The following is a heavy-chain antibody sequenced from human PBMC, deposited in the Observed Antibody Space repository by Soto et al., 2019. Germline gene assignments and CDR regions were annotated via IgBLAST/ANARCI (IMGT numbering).Heavy chain of an antibody. CDR1: GYIFTTYG. V-gene: IGHV1-18*01. Sequence: QVQLVQSGTEVKKPGASVKVSCKASGYIFTTYGISWVRQAPGQGLEWMGWISANNGNTYYAQKFQGRVTTNTDTPTRTIYMELRSLRSDDTAVYYCARDLQFYSDSSGYRDVFDIWGQGTKVTVSS. J-gene: IGHJ3*02. D-gene: IGHD3-22*01. CDR2: ISANNGNT. CDR3: ARDLQFYSDSSGYRDVFDI.